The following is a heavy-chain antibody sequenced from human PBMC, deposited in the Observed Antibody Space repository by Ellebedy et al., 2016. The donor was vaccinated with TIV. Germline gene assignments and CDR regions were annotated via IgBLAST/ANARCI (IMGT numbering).Heavy chain of an antibody. V-gene: IGHV1-58*02. D-gene: IGHD2-15*01. CDR1: GFTFTSSA. CDR3: AAGRVALLSIQLAFDI. J-gene: IGHJ3*02. CDR2: IVVGSGNT. Sequence: AASVKVFCKASGFTFTSSAMQWVRQARGQRLEWIGWIVVGSGNTNYAQKFQERVTITRDMSTSTAYMDLSSLRSEDTAVYYCAAGRVALLSIQLAFDIWGQGIMVTVSS.